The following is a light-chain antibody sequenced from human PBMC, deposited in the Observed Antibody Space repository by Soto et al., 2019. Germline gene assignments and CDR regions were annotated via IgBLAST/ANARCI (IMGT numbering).Light chain of an antibody. CDR2: AAS. J-gene: IGKJ1*01. CDR3: QQYNNWPPWT. V-gene: IGKV3-15*01. Sequence: EIVMTQSPATLSVSPGGRATLSCRASQSVSSNLAWYQHKPGQAPRLLIYAASTRATGIPARFSGSGSGTEFTLTNSSLQSEDFAVYYCQQYNNWPPWTFGQGTKVEIK. CDR1: QSVSSN.